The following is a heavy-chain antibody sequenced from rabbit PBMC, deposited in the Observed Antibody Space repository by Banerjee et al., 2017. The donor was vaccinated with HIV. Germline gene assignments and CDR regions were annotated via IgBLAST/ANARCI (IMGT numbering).Heavy chain of an antibody. CDR2: IYSGSGGST. V-gene: IGHV1S40*01. CDR3: ARDSDYVTYVGDFDP. D-gene: IGHD1-1*01. CDR1: GFSFSSSYW. Sequence: QSLEESGGDLVKPGASLTLTCTASGFSFSSSYWICWVRQAPGKGLEWIACIYSGSGGSTYYASWAKGRFTISKSSSTTVTLQMTSLTAADTATYFCARDSDYVTYVGDFDPWGPGTLVTVS. J-gene: IGHJ2*01.